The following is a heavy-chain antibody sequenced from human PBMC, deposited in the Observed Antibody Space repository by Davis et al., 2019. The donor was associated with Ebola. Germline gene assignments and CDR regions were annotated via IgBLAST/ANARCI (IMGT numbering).Heavy chain of an antibody. J-gene: IGHJ3*02. V-gene: IGHV4-59*01. CDR2: IYYSGST. D-gene: IGHD3-22*01. CDR1: GGSISSYY. CDR3: ARGRGIVVVITDDAFDI. Sequence: PSETLSLTCTVSGGSISSYYWSWIRQPPGKGLEWIGYIYYSGSTNYNPSLKSRVTISVDTSKNQFSLKLSSVTAADTAVYYCARGRGIVVVITDDAFDIWGQGTMVTVSS.